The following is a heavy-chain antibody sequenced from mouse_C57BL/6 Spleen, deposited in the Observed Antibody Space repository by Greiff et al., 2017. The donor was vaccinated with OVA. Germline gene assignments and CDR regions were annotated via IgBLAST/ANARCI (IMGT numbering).Heavy chain of an antibody. Sequence: VQLQQSGAELVRPGASVTLSCKASGYTFTDYEMHWVKQTPVHGLEWIGAIDPETGGTAYNQKFKGKAILTADKSSSTAYMELRSLTSEDSAVYYCTREALYDYGVGKWFAYLGQGTLVTVSA. D-gene: IGHD2-4*01. CDR1: GYTFTDYE. V-gene: IGHV1-15*01. J-gene: IGHJ3*01. CDR2: IDPETGGT. CDR3: TREALYDYGVGKWFAY.